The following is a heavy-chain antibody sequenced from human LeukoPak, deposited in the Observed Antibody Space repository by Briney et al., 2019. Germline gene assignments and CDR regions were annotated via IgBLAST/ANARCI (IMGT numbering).Heavy chain of an antibody. D-gene: IGHD4-17*01. Sequence: PSETLSLTCTVSGGSISSYYWSWIRQPPGKGLEWIGHIYTSGSTSYNPSLKSRVTMSVDTSKNQFSLKLSSVTAADTAVYYCARGFFYGDYPWGQGILVTVSS. J-gene: IGHJ5*02. CDR1: GGSISSYY. CDR3: ARGFFYGDYP. V-gene: IGHV4-4*07. CDR2: IYTSGST.